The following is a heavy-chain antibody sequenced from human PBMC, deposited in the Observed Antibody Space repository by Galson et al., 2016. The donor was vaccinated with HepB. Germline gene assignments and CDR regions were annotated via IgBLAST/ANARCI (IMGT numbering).Heavy chain of an antibody. D-gene: IGHD2/OR15-2a*01. CDR2: IGWDSDRI. Sequence: SLRLSCAASGFRFNDYAMHWVRQAPGKGLEWLSGIGWDSDRIAYADSVKGRFTISRDNGKNSLYLQMKSLRGEESAVYYCAKDIGIADYGLHVWGQGTTVTVSS. J-gene: IGHJ6*02. V-gene: IGHV3-9*01. CDR3: AKDIGIADYGLHV. CDR1: GFRFNDYA.